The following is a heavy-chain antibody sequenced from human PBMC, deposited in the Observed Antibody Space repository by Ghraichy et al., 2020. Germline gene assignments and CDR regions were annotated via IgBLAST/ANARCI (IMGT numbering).Heavy chain of an antibody. D-gene: IGHD6-13*01. V-gene: IGHV3-30*02. J-gene: IGHJ4*02. Sequence: LSLTCAASGFTFSSYGMHWVRQAPGKGLEWVAFIRYDGSNKYYADSVKGRFTISRDNSKNTLYLQMNSLRAEDTAVYYCAKDKVHSSSWYLYYFDNWGQGTLVTVSS. CDR3: AKDKVHSSSWYLYYFDN. CDR2: IRYDGSNK. CDR1: GFTFSSYG.